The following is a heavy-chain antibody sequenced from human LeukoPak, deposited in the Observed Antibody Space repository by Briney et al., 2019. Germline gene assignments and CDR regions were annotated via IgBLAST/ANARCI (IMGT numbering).Heavy chain of an antibody. Sequence: ASVKVSCKASGYTFTGYYMHWVRQAPGQGLEWMGWINPNSGGTNYAQKLQGRVTMTTDTSTSTAYMELRSLRSDDTAVYYCARDDKWFGRTVGDYWGQGTLVTVSS. J-gene: IGHJ4*02. V-gene: IGHV1-2*02. D-gene: IGHD3-10*01. CDR1: GYTFTGYY. CDR3: ARDDKWFGRTVGDY. CDR2: INPNSGGT.